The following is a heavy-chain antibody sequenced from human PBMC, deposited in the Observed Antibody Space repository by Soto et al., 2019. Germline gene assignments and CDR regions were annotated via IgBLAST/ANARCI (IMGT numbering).Heavy chain of an antibody. Sequence: PSAALSLTCAVSXGSISSYYWSXIRXXXGKGLEWFGYIYYSGSTNYNPSLKSRVTISVDTSKNQFSLKLSSVTAADTAVYYCARRQMYSSSWYGFDPWGQGTLVTV. J-gene: IGHJ5*02. CDR3: ARRQMYSSSWYGFDP. V-gene: IGHV4-59*08. D-gene: IGHD6-13*01. CDR1: XGSISSYY. CDR2: IYYSGST.